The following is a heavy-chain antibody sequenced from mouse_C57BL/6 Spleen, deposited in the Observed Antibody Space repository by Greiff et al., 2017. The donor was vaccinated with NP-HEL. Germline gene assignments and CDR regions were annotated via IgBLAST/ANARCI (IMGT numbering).Heavy chain of an antibody. Sequence: QVQLQQSGAELVRPGASVKLSCKASGYTFTDYYINWVKQRPGQGLEWIARIYPGSGNTYYNEKFKGKATLTAEKSSSTAYMQLSSLTSEDSAVYFCARYDYGGGFAYWGQGTLVTVSA. CDR1: GYTFTDYY. J-gene: IGHJ3*01. CDR3: ARYDYGGGFAY. V-gene: IGHV1-76*01. D-gene: IGHD1-1*01. CDR2: IYPGSGNT.